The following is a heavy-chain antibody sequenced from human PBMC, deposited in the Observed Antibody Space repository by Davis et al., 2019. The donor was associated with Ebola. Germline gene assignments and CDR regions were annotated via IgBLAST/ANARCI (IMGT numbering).Heavy chain of an antibody. V-gene: IGHV3-23*01. J-gene: IGHJ6*02. D-gene: IGHD4-17*01. Sequence: ESLKISCAAPGFTFSSYAMSWVRQAQGKGLEWVSASSGSGGSTYYADSVKGRFTISRDNSKNTLYLQMNSLRAEDTAVYYCASPSFSTVTSWYSYYGMDVWGQGTTVTVSS. CDR3: ASPSFSTVTSWYSYYGMDV. CDR1: GFTFSSYA. CDR2: SSGSGGST.